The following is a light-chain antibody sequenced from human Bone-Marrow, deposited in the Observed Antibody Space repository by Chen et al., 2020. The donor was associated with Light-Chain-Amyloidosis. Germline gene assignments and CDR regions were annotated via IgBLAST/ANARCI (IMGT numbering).Light chain of an antibody. CDR3: SSYTTSTTWV. Sequence: QSALTQPASVSGSPGHSIAISCTGASTDISSYNLVYWYQQHSGKAPKLILYVVSNRPSGVTSRFSGSKSGDMASLTISGLQPEDEADYYCSSYTTSTTWVFGGGTKLTVL. J-gene: IGLJ3*02. CDR1: STDISSYNL. CDR2: VVS. V-gene: IGLV2-14*01.